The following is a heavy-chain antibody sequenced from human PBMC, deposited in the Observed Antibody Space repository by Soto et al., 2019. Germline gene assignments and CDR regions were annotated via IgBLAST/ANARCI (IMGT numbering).Heavy chain of an antibody. V-gene: IGHV3-30*18. D-gene: IGHD4-17*01. Sequence: GGSLRLSCAASGFTFSSYGMHWVRQAPGKGLEWVAVISYDGSNKYYADSVKGRFTISRDNSKNTLYLQMNSLRAEDTAVYYCAKDRTDYGDGYYYYYGMDVWGQGTTVTVSS. CDR3: AKDRTDYGDGYYYYYGMDV. CDR2: ISYDGSNK. J-gene: IGHJ6*02. CDR1: GFTFSSYG.